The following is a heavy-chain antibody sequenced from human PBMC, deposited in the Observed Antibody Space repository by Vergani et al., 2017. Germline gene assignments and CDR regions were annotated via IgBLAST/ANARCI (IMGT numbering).Heavy chain of an antibody. CDR2: LYNPGKT. J-gene: IGHJ5*02. CDR3: ARLLTNYDSGWYSPGWFDP. V-gene: IGHV4-39*01. D-gene: IGHD6-19*01. CDR1: GGSVTSTSYH. Sequence: QLQLKESGPGLVKPSETLSLICDVSGGSVTSTSYHWAWIRLPPGKGLEWIGSLYNPGKTYYNSSLESRLSLSVDTSTNQFFMRLNSVTAADTAVYYCARLLTNYDSGWYSPGWFDPWGQGITAIVSS.